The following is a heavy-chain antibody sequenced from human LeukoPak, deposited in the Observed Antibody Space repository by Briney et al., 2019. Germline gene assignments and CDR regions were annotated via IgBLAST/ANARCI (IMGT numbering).Heavy chain of an antibody. CDR3: ARDQRLRYFDY. CDR2: ISGSDNTV. V-gene: IGHV3-11*01. D-gene: IGHD3-9*01. J-gene: IGHJ4*02. Sequence: GGSLRLSCAASGFIFSDYYMSWIRQAPGKGLEWISYISGSDNTVYYADSVRGRFTISRDNAKKSLFLQMNSPRAEDTAVYYCARDQRLRYFDYWGQGTLVTVSS. CDR1: GFIFSDYY.